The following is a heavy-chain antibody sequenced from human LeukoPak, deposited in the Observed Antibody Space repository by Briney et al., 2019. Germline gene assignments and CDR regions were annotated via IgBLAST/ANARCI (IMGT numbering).Heavy chain of an antibody. Sequence: LETLSLTCTVSGGSISSFYWSWIRQPPGKGLEWIGYIYYSGSTNYNPSLKSRVTISVDTSKNQFSLKLSSVTAADTAVYYCARHGTSGTNLNWFDPWGQGTLVTVSS. J-gene: IGHJ5*02. CDR3: ARHGTSGTNLNWFDP. CDR1: GGSISSFY. D-gene: IGHD1-1*01. V-gene: IGHV4-59*01. CDR2: IYYSGST.